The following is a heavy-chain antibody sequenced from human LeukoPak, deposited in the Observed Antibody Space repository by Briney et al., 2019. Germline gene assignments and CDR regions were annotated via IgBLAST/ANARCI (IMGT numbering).Heavy chain of an antibody. D-gene: IGHD1-26*01. Sequence: PGGSLRLSCAASGFTFSQYWMSWVRQAPGKGLEWVALISYDGSNKYYADSVKGRFTISRDNSKNTLYLQMNSLRAEDTALYYCARDPLFSGTEYYYYMDVWGKGTTVTVSS. CDR1: GFTFSQYW. V-gene: IGHV3-30*01. CDR2: ISYDGSNK. J-gene: IGHJ6*03. CDR3: ARDPLFSGTEYYYYMDV.